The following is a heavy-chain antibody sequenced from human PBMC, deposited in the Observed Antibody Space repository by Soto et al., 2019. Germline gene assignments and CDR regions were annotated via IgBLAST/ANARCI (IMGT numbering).Heavy chain of an antibody. CDR1: GYTFTIYG. J-gene: IGHJ6*02. CDR3: ARALGYSGYAGMDV. D-gene: IGHD5-12*01. V-gene: IGHV1-18*01. Sequence: QVQLVQSGGEVKKPGASVKVSCKASGYTFTIYGINWVRQAPGQGLEWMGWISPDNGNTNYAQKLQGRVTMTTDPSTSTAYMELRSLRSDDTAVYHCARALGYSGYAGMDVWGQGTTVTVSS. CDR2: ISPDNGNT.